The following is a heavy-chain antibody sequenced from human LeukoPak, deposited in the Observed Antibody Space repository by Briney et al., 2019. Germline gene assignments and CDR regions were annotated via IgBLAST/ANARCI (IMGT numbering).Heavy chain of an antibody. CDR3: ARDNSGSLDF. CDR2: ISFDGSTK. CDR1: GFTFSTYA. J-gene: IGHJ4*02. Sequence: GRSLRLSCAASGFTFSTYAMHWVRQAPGKGLEWVAVISFDGSTKYYVDSVRGRFTISRDISKNTLYLQMNSLRAEDTAVYYCARDNSGSLDFWGQGTLVTVSS. V-gene: IGHV3-30*14. D-gene: IGHD6-19*01.